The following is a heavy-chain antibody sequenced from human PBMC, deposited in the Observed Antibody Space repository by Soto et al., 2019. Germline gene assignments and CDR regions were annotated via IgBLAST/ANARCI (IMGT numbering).Heavy chain of an antibody. CDR2: IGAGSAGT. CDR3: AAPRVWVARTRYFDP. V-gene: IGHV3-23*01. Sequence: GGSLRLSCAASGFSFPSFATSWVRQAPGKGLEWVSAIGAGSAGTHYADSVKGRFTISRDDSKNTLYLEMNSLRADDTAVYYCAAPRVWVARTRYFDPWGQGTPVTVSS. D-gene: IGHD3-16*01. J-gene: IGHJ5*02. CDR1: GFSFPSFA.